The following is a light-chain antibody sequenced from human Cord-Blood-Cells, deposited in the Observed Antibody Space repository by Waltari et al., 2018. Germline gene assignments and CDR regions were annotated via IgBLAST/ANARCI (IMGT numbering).Light chain of an antibody. CDR1: QSISSY. Sequence: DIQMTQPPSSLSASVVDRVTITCRASQSISSYLNWYQQKPGKAPKLLIYAASSLQSGVPSRFSGSGSGTDVTLTISSLQPEDFATYYCQQSYSTPLTFGGGTKVEIK. CDR3: QQSYSTPLT. CDR2: AAS. J-gene: IGKJ4*01. V-gene: IGKV1-39*01.